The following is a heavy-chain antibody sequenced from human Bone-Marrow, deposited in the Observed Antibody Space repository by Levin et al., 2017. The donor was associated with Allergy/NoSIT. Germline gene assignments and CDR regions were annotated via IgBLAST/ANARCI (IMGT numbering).Heavy chain of an antibody. J-gene: IGHJ4*02. CDR3: DRSGSVATMTGYHFDS. V-gene: IGHV4-30-4*01. D-gene: IGHD5-24*01. CDR1: GGSINSGDYF. CDR2: VYYSRST. Sequence: SETLSLTCTVSGGSINSGDYFWSWIRQPPGKGLEWIGYVYYSRSTYYSPSLKSRVTISVDASKNQFSLKLNSVTAADTAVYYCDRSGSVATMTGYHFDSWGQGTLVTVSS.